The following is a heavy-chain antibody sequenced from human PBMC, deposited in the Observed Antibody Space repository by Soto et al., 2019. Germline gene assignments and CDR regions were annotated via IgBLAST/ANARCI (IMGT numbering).Heavy chain of an antibody. V-gene: IGHV3-23*01. Sequence: GGSLRLSCAASAFTFNNYAMSWVRQAPGKGLEWVSGIGGSGRTTYYADSVKGRFTISRDNSNNALFLQMNSLRAEDTAVYYCAKSRYSDSSGDFYDYWGQGTLVTVSS. CDR3: AKSRYSDSSGDFYDY. CDR1: AFTFNNYA. CDR2: IGGSGRTT. D-gene: IGHD3-22*01. J-gene: IGHJ4*02.